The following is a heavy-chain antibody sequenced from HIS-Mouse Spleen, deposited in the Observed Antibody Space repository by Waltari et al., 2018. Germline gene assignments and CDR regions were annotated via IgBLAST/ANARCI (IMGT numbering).Heavy chain of an antibody. V-gene: IGHV3-33*06. CDR1: GFPLRSHG. CDR2: IWYDGSNK. Sequence: QVQLVESGGGVVQPGRSLSLSCAASGFPLRSHGMHWVRQAPGKGLEWVAVIWYDGSNKYYADSVKGRFTISRDNSKNTLYLQMNSLRAEDTAVYYCAKGGLMVYAIGDYWGQGTLVTVSS. CDR3: AKGGLMVYAIGDY. D-gene: IGHD2-8*01. J-gene: IGHJ4*02.